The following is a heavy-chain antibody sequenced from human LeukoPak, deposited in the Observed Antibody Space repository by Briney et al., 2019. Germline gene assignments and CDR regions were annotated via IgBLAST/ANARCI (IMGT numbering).Heavy chain of an antibody. V-gene: IGHV3-48*04. D-gene: IGHD1-26*01. CDR1: GFTFSSYT. CDR3: ASLVAADSFES. J-gene: IGHJ4*02. Sequence: GGSLRLSCATSGFTFSSYTMSWVRQAPGKGLEWISYISSSSATIYYADSVKGRFTISRDNAKSSLYLRLNSLRADDTAVYYCASLVAADSFESWGQGTLVTVSS. CDR2: ISSSSATI.